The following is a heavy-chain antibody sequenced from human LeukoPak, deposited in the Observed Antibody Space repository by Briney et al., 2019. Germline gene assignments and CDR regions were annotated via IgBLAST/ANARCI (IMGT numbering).Heavy chain of an antibody. CDR2: IYYSGST. CDR3: ARAPPNDYGGNFNAFDI. J-gene: IGHJ3*02. V-gene: IGHV4-59*01. CDR1: GGSISSYY. D-gene: IGHD4-23*01. Sequence: SSETLSLTCTVSGGSISSYYWSWIRQPPGKGLEWIGYIYYSGSTNYNPSLKSRVTISVDTSKNQFSLKLSSVTAADTAVYYCARAPPNDYGGNFNAFDIWGQGTMVTVSS.